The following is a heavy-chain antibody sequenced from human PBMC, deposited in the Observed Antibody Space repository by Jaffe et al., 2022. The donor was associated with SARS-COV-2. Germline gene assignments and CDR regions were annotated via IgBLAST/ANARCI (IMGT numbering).Heavy chain of an antibody. CDR2: ISHDESKI. CDR1: GFTFSSYA. D-gene: IGHD3-10*01. CDR3: ARGSLRFGEPLFDY. Sequence: QVQLVESGGDVVQPGRSLRLSCAASGFTFSSYAMHWVRQAPGKGLEWVAVISHDESKIYYADSVKGRFTISRDNSKNTLYLQMNSLRTDDMAVYFCARGSLRFGEPLFDYWGQGTLITVSS. V-gene: IGHV3-30*04. J-gene: IGHJ4*02.